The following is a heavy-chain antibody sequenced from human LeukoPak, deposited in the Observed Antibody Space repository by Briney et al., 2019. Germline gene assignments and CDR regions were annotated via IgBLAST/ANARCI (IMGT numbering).Heavy chain of an antibody. J-gene: IGHJ4*02. D-gene: IGHD3-10*01. Sequence: SETLSLTCTVSGGSTSSSSYYWGWIRQPPGKGLEWIGRIYYSGSTYYNPSLKSRVPISVDTPKNQFSLKLSSVTAADTAVYNCARWYGSGSYYKSSYYFDYWGQGTLVTVSS. CDR3: ARWYGSGSYYKSSYYFDY. CDR1: GGSTSSSSYY. CDR2: IYYSGST. V-gene: IGHV4-39*07.